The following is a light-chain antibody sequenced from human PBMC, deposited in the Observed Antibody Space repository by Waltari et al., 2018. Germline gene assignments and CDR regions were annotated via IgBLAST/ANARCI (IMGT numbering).Light chain of an antibody. V-gene: IGKV3-20*01. CDR1: QSVSSTY. J-gene: IGKJ4*01. CDR2: GAS. CDR3: QHYGRSLPLT. Sequence: EIVLPQSPGTLSLSPGERATLSCRASQSVSSTYLAWYQQKPGQAPRPLIYGASNRATGIPDRFSGSGSGTDFTLTISRLEPEDFAVCYCQHYGRSLPLTFGGGTKVEI.